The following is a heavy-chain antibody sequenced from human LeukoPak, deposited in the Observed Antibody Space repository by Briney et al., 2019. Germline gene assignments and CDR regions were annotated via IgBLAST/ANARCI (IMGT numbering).Heavy chain of an antibody. D-gene: IGHD2-21*01. J-gene: IGHJ4*02. V-gene: IGHV1-46*01. Sequence: ASVEVSCKASGYTFTSYYMHWVRQAPGQGLEWMGIINPSGGSTSYAQKFQGRVTMTRDMSTSTVYMELSSLRSEDTAVYYCARASPVLWYFDYWGQGTLVTVSS. CDR1: GYTFTSYY. CDR2: INPSGGST. CDR3: ARASPVLWYFDY.